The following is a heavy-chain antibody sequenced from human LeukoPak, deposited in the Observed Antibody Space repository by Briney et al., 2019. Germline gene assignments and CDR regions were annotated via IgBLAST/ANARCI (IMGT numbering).Heavy chain of an antibody. V-gene: IGHV3-21*06. D-gene: IGHD6-13*01. J-gene: IGHJ4*02. CDR1: GFIFTSYS. CDR3: ARVSRVAYSSSWYLDY. Sequence: GESLRLSCATYGFIFTSYSMNWVRQAPGKGLEWVSSIFRRNSYIYYSDSVKGRFTISRDDAKNSLYLQMNSLRADDTAMYYCARVSRVAYSSSWYLDYWGQGTLVTVSS. CDR2: IFRRNSYI.